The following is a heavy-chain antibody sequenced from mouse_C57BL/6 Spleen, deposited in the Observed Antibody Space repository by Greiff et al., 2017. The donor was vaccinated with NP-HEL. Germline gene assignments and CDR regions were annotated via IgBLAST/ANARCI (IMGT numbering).Heavy chain of an antibody. Sequence: EVKVEESGGGLVQPGGSMKLSCVASGFTFSNYWMNWVRQSPEKGLEWVAQIRLKSDNYATHYAESVKGRFTISRDVSKSSVYLQMNNLRAEDTGIYYCTRQLIYYAMDYWGQGTSVTVSS. V-gene: IGHV6-3*01. D-gene: IGHD3-2*02. J-gene: IGHJ4*01. CDR3: TRQLIYYAMDY. CDR1: GFTFSNYW. CDR2: IRLKSDNYAT.